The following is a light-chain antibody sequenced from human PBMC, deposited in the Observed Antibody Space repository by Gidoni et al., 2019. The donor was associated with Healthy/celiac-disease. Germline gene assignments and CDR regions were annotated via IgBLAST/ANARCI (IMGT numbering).Light chain of an antibody. V-gene: IGKV3D-15*01. Sequence: EIVMTQSPATLSVSPGERATLSCRASQSVSSNLDWYQQKPGQAPMLLIDGASTRATGIPASFSGSGSGTEFTLTISSLQSEDVAVYYCQQYNNWLTFGGGTKVEIK. CDR1: QSVSSN. CDR2: GAS. CDR3: QQYNNWLT. J-gene: IGKJ4*01.